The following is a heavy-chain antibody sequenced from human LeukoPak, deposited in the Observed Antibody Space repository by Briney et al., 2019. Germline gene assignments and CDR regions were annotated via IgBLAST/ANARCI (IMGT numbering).Heavy chain of an antibody. V-gene: IGHV4-4*07. CDR1: GGSISSYY. CDR2: IYTSGST. D-gene: IGHD3-3*01. CDR3: ARNEYYDFWSGYSQAGWFDP. J-gene: IGHJ5*02. Sequence: SETLSLTCTVSGGSISSYYWSWIRQPAGKGLEWIGRIYTSGSTNYNPSLKSRVTMPVDTSKNQFSLKLSSVTAADTAVYYCARNEYYDFWSGYSQAGWFDPWGQGTLVTVSS.